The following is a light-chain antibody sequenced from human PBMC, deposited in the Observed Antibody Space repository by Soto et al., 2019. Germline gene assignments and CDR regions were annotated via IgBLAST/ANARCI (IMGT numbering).Light chain of an antibody. CDR2: FAS. V-gene: IGKV2-28*01. Sequence: VVMTQSPLSLSVTPGEPASISCRSSHSLVHSNGYSYLDWYLQKPGQSPQLLIYFASNRSSGVPDRFSGSGAGTDFTLKISRVEAEDVGVFYCMEALRLPLTFGGGTKVDIK. J-gene: IGKJ4*01. CDR1: HSLVHSNGYSY. CDR3: MEALRLPLT.